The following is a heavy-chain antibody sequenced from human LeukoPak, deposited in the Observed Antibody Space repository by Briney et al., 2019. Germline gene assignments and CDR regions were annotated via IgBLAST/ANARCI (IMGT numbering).Heavy chain of an antibody. Sequence: GGSLRLSCAASGFTFSNYAMSWVRQAPGKGLEWVSVICGSGATTYYADSVKGRFTISRDNSKNTLYLQVDSLRAEDTAVYYCAKGLWGAYYYGMDVWGQGTTVTVSS. V-gene: IGHV3-23*01. CDR3: AKGLWGAYYYGMDV. J-gene: IGHJ6*02. CDR1: GFTFSNYA. D-gene: IGHD3-16*01. CDR2: ICGSGATT.